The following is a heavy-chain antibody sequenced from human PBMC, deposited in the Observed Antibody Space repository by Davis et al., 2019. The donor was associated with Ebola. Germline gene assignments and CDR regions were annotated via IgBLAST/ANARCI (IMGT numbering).Heavy chain of an antibody. CDR2: IYYSGST. J-gene: IGHJ4*02. D-gene: IGHD2-15*01. Sequence: PSETLSLTCTVSGGSISSYYWSWIRQPPGKGLEWIGYIYYSGSTNYNPSLKSRVTITVDTSKNQFSLKLSSVTAADTAVYYCARVYCSGGSCYSFWFDYWGQGTLVTVSS. V-gene: IGHV4-59*12. CDR3: ARVYCSGGSCYSFWFDY. CDR1: GGSISSYY.